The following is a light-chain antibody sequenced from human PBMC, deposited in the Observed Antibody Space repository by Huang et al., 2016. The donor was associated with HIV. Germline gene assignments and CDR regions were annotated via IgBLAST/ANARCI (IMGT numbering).Light chain of an antibody. CDR2: LGF. CDR3: MQALQTPRT. CDR1: QSLLHSNGYNY. V-gene: IGKV2-28*01. Sequence: DIVMTQSPLSLPVTPGEPASISCRSSQSLLHSNGYNYLDWYLQKPGQSPQLLIYLGFNWAYGVPERFRGRGSGTDFTLKISRGEAEDVGVYYCMQALQTPRTFGQGTKLEIK. J-gene: IGKJ1*01.